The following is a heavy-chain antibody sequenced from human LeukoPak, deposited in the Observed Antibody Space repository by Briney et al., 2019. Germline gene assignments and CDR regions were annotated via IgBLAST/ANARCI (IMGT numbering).Heavy chain of an antibody. V-gene: IGHV3-23*01. D-gene: IGHD1-1*01. CDR3: AKSLFTSATGTGRAFHI. J-gene: IGHJ3*02. Sequence: PGGSLRLSCAASGFTFSSYAMSWVRQAPGKGLEWVSAISGSGGSTYYADSVEGRFTISRDNSKNTLYLQMNGLRAEDTAIFYCAKSLFTSATGTGRAFHIWGQGTRVTVSS. CDR1: GFTFSSYA. CDR2: ISGSGGST.